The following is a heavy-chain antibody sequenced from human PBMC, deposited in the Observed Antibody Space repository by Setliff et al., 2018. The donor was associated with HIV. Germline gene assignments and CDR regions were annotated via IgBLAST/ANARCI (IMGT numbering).Heavy chain of an antibody. CDR3: ARPTTVVTPGYYFDN. Sequence: GESLKISCKGSGYSFTNYWIGWVRQMPGKGLEWMGIIYPGDSDTRYSPSFQGQVTISVDKSINTAYLQWSRLKASDTAMYYCARPTTVVTPGYYFDNWGQGTLVTVS. CDR1: GYSFTNYW. D-gene: IGHD4-17*01. J-gene: IGHJ4*02. CDR2: IYPGDSDT. V-gene: IGHV5-51*01.